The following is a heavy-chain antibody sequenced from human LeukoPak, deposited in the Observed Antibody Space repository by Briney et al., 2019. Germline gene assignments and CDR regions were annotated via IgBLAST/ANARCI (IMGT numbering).Heavy chain of an antibody. V-gene: IGHV1-69*05. Sequence: SVKVSCKASGGTFSSYAISWVRQAPGQGLEWMGGIIPIFGTANYAQKFQGRVTITTDESTSTAYMELSSLRSEDMAVYYCARVLGDGDYVLDYWGQGTLVTVSS. D-gene: IGHD4-17*01. CDR1: GGTFSSYA. J-gene: IGHJ4*02. CDR3: ARVLGDGDYVLDY. CDR2: IIPIFGTA.